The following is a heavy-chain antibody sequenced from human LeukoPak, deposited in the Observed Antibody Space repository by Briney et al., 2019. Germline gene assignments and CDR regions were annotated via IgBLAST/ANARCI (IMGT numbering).Heavy chain of an antibody. V-gene: IGHV3-23*01. J-gene: IGHJ3*02. CDR1: GFTFSSYA. Sequence: GGSLRLSCAASGFTFSSYAMSWVRQAPGKGLEWVSAISGSGGSTYYADSVKGRFTISRDNSKNTLYLQMNSLRAEDTAVYYCARDPQGIAAAEGAFDIWGQGTMVTVSS. D-gene: IGHD6-13*01. CDR2: ISGSGGST. CDR3: ARDPQGIAAAEGAFDI.